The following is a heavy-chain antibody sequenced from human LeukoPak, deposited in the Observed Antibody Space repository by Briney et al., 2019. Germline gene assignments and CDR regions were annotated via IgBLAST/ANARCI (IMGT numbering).Heavy chain of an antibody. Sequence: GGSLRLSCAASGFTFSSHWMNWVRQAPGKGLEWVADIKQDGSEKYYVDSVRGRFTISRDNAKNSLYLQMNSLRAEDTAVYYCVRDKMVGATNFDYWGQGTLVTVSS. V-gene: IGHV3-7*05. D-gene: IGHD1-26*01. CDR1: GFTFSSHW. J-gene: IGHJ4*02. CDR3: VRDKMVGATNFDY. CDR2: IKQDGSEK.